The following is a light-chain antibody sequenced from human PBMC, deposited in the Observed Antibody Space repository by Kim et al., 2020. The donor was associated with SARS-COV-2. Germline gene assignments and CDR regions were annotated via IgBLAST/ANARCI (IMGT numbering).Light chain of an antibody. V-gene: IGLV8-61*01. CDR1: SGSVSTSYY. J-gene: IGLJ3*02. CDR3: VLYMGSGIWV. Sequence: GGTVTRTCGLSSGSVSTSYYPSWYPQTPGQAPRTLIYSTNTRSSGVPDRFSGSILGNKAALTITGAQADDESDYYCVLYMGSGIWVFGGGTQLTVL. CDR2: STN.